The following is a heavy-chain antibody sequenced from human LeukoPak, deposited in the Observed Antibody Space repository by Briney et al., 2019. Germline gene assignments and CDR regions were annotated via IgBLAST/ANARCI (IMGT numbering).Heavy chain of an antibody. CDR1: GFTFRDYG. CDR2: VYSDGSKE. J-gene: IGHJ4*02. V-gene: IGHV3-33*01. Sequence: PGRSLRLSCSASGFTFRDYGIHWVRQAPGKGLEWVAIVYSDGSKEYYADSVRGRFTVSRDNSEDTAFLELTTLRVEDTAIYYCATDRAWYLDSWGQGTPVTVSS. D-gene: IGHD6-13*01. CDR3: ATDRAWYLDS.